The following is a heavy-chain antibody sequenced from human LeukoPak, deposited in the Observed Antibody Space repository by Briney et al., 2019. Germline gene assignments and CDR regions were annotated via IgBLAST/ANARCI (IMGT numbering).Heavy chain of an antibody. CDR1: GFTFNNYN. V-gene: IGHV3-21*01. Sequence: GGSLRLSCAASGFTFNNYNMNWVRQAPRRALEWVSSITSSGTYIFYADSVKGRFTISRDNAKNSLYLQMNSLGPEDTAVYFCAKAPVTSCRGAYCYPFDSWGQGTLVTVSS. J-gene: IGHJ4*02. CDR2: ITSSGTYI. CDR3: AKAPVTSCRGAYCYPFDS. D-gene: IGHD2-21*01.